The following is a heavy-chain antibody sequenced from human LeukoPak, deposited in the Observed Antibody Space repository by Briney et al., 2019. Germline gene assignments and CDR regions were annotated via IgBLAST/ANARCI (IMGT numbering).Heavy chain of an antibody. CDR3: AKASWVSSADAVL. V-gene: IGHV3-23*01. J-gene: IGHJ4*02. Sequence: GGSLRLSCVASGFIFRDYAMSWVRQAPAVGLEWVSSLRGDGETFYTDSVKGRFTLSRDHSRNTVYLQLSNLRVEDTAVYYCAKASWVSSADAVLWGQGTLVTVS. CDR1: GFIFRDYA. CDR2: LRGDGET. D-gene: IGHD3-16*01.